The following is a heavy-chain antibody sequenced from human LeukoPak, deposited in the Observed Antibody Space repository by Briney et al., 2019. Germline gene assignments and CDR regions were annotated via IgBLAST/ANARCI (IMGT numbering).Heavy chain of an antibody. V-gene: IGHV4-61*01. CDR1: GGSVSSGSYY. D-gene: IGHD6-19*01. J-gene: IGHJ4*02. CDR2: IYYSGST. Sequence: SETLSLTCTVSGGSVSSGSYYWSWIRQPLGKGLEWIGYIYYSGSTNYNPSLKSRVTISVDTSKNQFSLKLSSVTAADTAVYYCAILAQWLVTEEDYWGQGTLVTVSS. CDR3: AILAQWLVTEEDY.